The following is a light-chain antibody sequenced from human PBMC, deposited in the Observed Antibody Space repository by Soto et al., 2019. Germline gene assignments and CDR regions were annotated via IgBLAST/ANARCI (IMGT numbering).Light chain of an antibody. Sequence: QSVLTQSPSASASLGASVKLTCTLSGGNSSYAIARHQQQPEKGPRYLMELNNDGSHDKGDGIPDRFSGSSSGAERYLTISSLQSEDEADYYCQTWGTGTVVFGGGTKVTVL. V-gene: IGLV4-69*01. CDR3: QTWGTGTVV. CDR1: GGNSSYA. CDR2: LNNDGSH. J-gene: IGLJ3*02.